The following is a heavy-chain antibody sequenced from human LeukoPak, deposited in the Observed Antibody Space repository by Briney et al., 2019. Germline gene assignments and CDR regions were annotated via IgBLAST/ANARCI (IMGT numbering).Heavy chain of an antibody. V-gene: IGHV1-46*01. J-gene: IGHJ4*02. CDR2: INPSGGST. D-gene: IGHD3-22*01. Sequence: ASVKVSCKASGYTFTSNYIHWVRQAPGQGLEWMGVINPSGGSTGYAQKFQGRVTMTRDTSTSTVYMELSSLRSEDTAVYYCARVVISYYYDSSGSPIGSHFDYWGQGTLVTVSS. CDR3: ARVVISYYYDSSGSPIGSHFDY. CDR1: GYTFTSNY.